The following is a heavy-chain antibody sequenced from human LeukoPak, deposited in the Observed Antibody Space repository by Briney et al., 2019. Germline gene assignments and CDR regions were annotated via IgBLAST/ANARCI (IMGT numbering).Heavy chain of an antibody. V-gene: IGHV3-48*04. D-gene: IGHD3-10*01. Sequence: GGSLRLSCAASGFAFSGYSMNWVRQAPGKGLEWVSYIGSSSSSIYYAASVKGRFTISRDNAKNSLYLQMNSLRAEDTAVYYCAREGEADYGSGTVNWFDPWGQGTLVTVSS. CDR1: GFAFSGYS. CDR2: IGSSSSSI. CDR3: AREGEADYGSGTVNWFDP. J-gene: IGHJ5*02.